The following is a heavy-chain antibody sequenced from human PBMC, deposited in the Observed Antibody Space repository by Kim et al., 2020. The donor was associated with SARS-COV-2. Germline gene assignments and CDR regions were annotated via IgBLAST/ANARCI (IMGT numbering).Heavy chain of an antibody. CDR1: GYTFTSYA. CDR3: ASPQKIYYYGSGRYAFDI. D-gene: IGHD3-10*01. CDR2: INAGNGNT. V-gene: IGHV1-3*01. Sequence: ASVKVSCKASGYTFTSYAMHWVRQAPGQRLEWMGWINAGNGNTKYSQKFQGRVTITRDTSASTAYMELSSLRSEDTAVYYCASPQKIYYYGSGRYAFDIWGQGTMVTVSS. J-gene: IGHJ3*02.